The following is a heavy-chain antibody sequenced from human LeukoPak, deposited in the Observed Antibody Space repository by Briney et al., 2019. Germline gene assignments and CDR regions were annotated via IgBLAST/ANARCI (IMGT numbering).Heavy chain of an antibody. CDR3: ARRGGSSWSSFDY. J-gene: IGHJ4*02. D-gene: IGHD6-13*01. V-gene: IGHV3-23*01. Sequence: GGSLRLSCAASGFIFDNYAMNWVRQAPGKGLEWLTGISGFGGSTYYAASAKGRFTISRDNSGNTLFLQLNNLRVEDTAVYYCARRGGSSWSSFDYWGQGSLVTVSS. CDR2: ISGFGGST. CDR1: GFIFDNYA.